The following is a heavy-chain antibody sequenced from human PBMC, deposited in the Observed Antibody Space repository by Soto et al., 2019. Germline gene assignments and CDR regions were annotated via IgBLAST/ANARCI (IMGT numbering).Heavy chain of an antibody. Sequence: GGSLRLSCAASGFTFSSYAMSWVRQAPGKGLEWVSAISGSGGSTYYADSVKGRFTISRDNSKNTLYLQMNSLRAEDTAVYYCAKVREMATITGYYFDYWGQGTLVTVSS. V-gene: IGHV3-23*01. D-gene: IGHD5-12*01. CDR2: ISGSGGST. CDR3: AKVREMATITGYYFDY. CDR1: GFTFSSYA. J-gene: IGHJ4*02.